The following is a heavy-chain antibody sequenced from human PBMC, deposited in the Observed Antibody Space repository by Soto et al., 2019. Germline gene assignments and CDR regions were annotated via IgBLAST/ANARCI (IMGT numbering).Heavy chain of an antibody. CDR1: GGTFSSYA. CDR2: IIPIFGTA. CDR3: ARNLEGETGTSYYYYYGMDV. Sequence: VASVKVSCKASGGTFSSYAISWVRQAPGQGLEWMGGIIPIFGTANYAQKFQGRVTITADESTSTAYMELSSLRSEDTAVYYCARNLEGETGTSYYYYYGMDVWGQGTTVTVSS. J-gene: IGHJ6*02. D-gene: IGHD1-1*01. V-gene: IGHV1-69*13.